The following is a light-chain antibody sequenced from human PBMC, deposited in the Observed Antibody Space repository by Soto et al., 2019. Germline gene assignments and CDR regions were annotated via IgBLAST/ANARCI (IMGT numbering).Light chain of an antibody. CDR2: KAS. CDR3: QQYNSYPWT. Sequence: DIQMTQSPSTLSASVGDRVTITCRASQSISSWLAWYQQKPGKAPKLLIYKASSLESGAQSRFSGSGSGTEFTLTISSLQPDDFATYYCQQYNSYPWTFGQGTKVEIK. J-gene: IGKJ1*01. V-gene: IGKV1-5*03. CDR1: QSISSW.